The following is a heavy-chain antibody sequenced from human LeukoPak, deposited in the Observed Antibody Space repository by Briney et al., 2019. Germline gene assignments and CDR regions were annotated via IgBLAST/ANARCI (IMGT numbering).Heavy chain of an antibody. V-gene: IGHV6-1*01. CDR3: ARGSRVIMVRDLYYFDY. CDR1: GDSASSNSAA. CDR2: TYYRSNWYN. Sequence: SQTLSLTCAISGDSASSNSAAWNWFRQSPSRGLEWLGRTYYRSNWYNHYAVSVKSRITINPDTSKNQFSLQLKSVTPEDTAVYYCARGSRVIMVRDLYYFDYWGQGTLVTVSS. J-gene: IGHJ4*02. D-gene: IGHD3-10*01.